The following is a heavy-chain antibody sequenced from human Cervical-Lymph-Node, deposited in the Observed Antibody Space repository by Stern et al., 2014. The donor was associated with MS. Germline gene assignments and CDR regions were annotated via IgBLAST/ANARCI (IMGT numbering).Heavy chain of an antibody. D-gene: IGHD4-17*01. J-gene: IGHJ4*02. CDR3: ARWGDGDASLDY. CDR2: IYPRASDT. V-gene: IGHV5-51*01. Sequence: EVQLVQSGAEVKKPGDSLRISCKGSGYDFNTYWIAWVRQMPGKGLEWMGMIYPRASDTRYSPSFQGQVPISADKSIRTAYLQWRSLKASDTALYFCARWGDGDASLDYWGQGALVSVSS. CDR1: GYDFNTYW.